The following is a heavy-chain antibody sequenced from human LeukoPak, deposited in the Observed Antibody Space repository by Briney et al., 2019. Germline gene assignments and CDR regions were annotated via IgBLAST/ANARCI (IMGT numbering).Heavy chain of an antibody. CDR2: IYYSGST. CDR3: STGMLRGLAPVFLDY. V-gene: IGHV4-39*07. D-gene: IGHD3-10*01. J-gene: IGHJ4*02. Sequence: PSETLSLTCTVSGGSIIDSRHYWGWIRQPPGRGLEWIGSIYYSGSTYYNPSLKSRVTVSLDTSKNQFSLNLRSVTAADTAVYYCSTGMLRGLAPVFLDYWGQGTLVTVSS. CDR1: GGSIIDSRHY.